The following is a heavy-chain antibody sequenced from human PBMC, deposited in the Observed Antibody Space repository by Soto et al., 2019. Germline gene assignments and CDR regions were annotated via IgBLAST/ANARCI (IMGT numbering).Heavy chain of an antibody. J-gene: IGHJ6*03. Sequence: GGSLRLSCAASGFTFSSYWMSWVRQAPGKGLEWVANIKQDGSEKYYVDSVKGRFTISRDNAKNSLYLQMNSLRAEDTAVYYCARVGTTVTTSPNYYYYYYMDVWGKGTTVTVSS. V-gene: IGHV3-7*01. D-gene: IGHD4-17*01. CDR3: ARVGTTVTTSPNYYYYYYMDV. CDR2: IKQDGSEK. CDR1: GFTFSSYW.